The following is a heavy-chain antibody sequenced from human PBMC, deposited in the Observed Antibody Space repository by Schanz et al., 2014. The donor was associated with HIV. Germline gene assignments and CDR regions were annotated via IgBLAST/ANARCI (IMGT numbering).Heavy chain of an antibody. D-gene: IGHD1-26*01. CDR1: GGSISSGDYY. CDR3: ARGLWEPRAIDI. V-gene: IGHV4-30-4*07. Sequence: QVQLQESGPGLVKPSQTLSLTCTVSGGSISSGDYYWSWIRQPPGKELEWIGRIYFSGNTYYNPSLKSRVTMSVDTSKNQFSLNLSSMTAADTAVYYCARGLWEPRAIDIWGQGTMVTVSS. CDR2: IYFSGNT. J-gene: IGHJ3*02.